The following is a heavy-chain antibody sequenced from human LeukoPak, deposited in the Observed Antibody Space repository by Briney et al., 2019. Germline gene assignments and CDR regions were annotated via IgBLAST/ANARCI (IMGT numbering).Heavy chain of an antibody. D-gene: IGHD3-16*01. CDR3: ARDGYLGWFDP. CDR1: GGSISSYY. V-gene: IGHV4-59*01. CDR2: IYYSGST. J-gene: IGHJ5*02. Sequence: PSETLSLTCTVSGGSISSYYWSWIRQPPGKGLEWVGYIYYSGSTNYNPSLKSRVTISVNKSKKQFSLKLSSVTAADTAVYYCARDGYLGWFDPWGQGTLVTVSS.